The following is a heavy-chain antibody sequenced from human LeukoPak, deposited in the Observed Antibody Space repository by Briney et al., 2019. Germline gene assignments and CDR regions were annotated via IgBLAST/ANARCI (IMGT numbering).Heavy chain of an antibody. D-gene: IGHD3-22*01. J-gene: IGHJ4*02. CDR3: AKDPYYYDSSGYYIDY. CDR1: GFTFSSYA. CDR2: ISGSGGST. V-gene: IGHV3-23*01. Sequence: SGGSLRLSCAASGFTFSSYAMSWVRQAPGKGLEWVSAISGSGGSTYYADSVKGRFTISRDNSKNTLYLQMNSLRAEDTAVYYCAKDPYYYDSSGYYIDYWGQGTLVTVSS.